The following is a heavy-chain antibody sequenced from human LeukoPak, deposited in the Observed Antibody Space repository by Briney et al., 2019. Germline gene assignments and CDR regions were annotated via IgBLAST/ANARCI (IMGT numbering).Heavy chain of an antibody. CDR1: GFDFNFFA. CDR2: ISGSGGST. V-gene: IGHV3-23*01. CDR3: AKDRGMSGLSLYYFDY. D-gene: IGHD3-10*01. Sequence: GGSLRLSCAASGFDFNFFAMSWVRQAPGKGLEWVSAISGSGGSTYYADSVKGRFTISRDNSKNTLYLQMNSLRAEDTAVYYCAKDRGMSGLSLYYFDYWGQGTLVTVSS. J-gene: IGHJ4*02.